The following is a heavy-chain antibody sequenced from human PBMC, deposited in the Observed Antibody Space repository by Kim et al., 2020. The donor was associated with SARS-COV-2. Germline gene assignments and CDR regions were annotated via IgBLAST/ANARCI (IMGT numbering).Heavy chain of an antibody. Sequence: SETLSLTCTVSGGSISSYYWSWIRQPPGKGLEWIGYIYYSGSTNYNPSLKSRVTISVDTSKNQFSLKLSSVTAADTAVYYCARTVAVAGCVDYWGQGTLVTVSS. CDR3: ARTVAVAGCVDY. D-gene: IGHD6-19*01. J-gene: IGHJ4*02. CDR2: IYYSGST. V-gene: IGHV4-59*01. CDR1: GGSISSYY.